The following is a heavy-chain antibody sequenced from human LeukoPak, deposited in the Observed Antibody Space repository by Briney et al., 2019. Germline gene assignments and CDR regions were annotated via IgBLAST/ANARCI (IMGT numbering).Heavy chain of an antibody. CDR2: ISAYNGNT. CDR3: ARDPPRIVVVVAATNYYGMDV. J-gene: IGHJ6*02. Sequence: GASVKVSCKASGYTFTSYGISWVRQAPGQGLEWKGWISAYNGNTNYAQKLQGRVTMTTDTSTSTAYMELRSLRSDDTAVYYCARDPPRIVVVVAATNYYGMDVWGQGTTVTVSS. V-gene: IGHV1-18*01. CDR1: GYTFTSYG. D-gene: IGHD2-15*01.